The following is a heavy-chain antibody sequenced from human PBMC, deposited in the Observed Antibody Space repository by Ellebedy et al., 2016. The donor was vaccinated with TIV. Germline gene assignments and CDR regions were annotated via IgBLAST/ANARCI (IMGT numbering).Heavy chain of an antibody. CDR3: ARVRDNSSYY. Sequence: ASVKVSCKASGYTFTSYDINWVRQATGQRLEWMGWMNPNSGNTGYAQKFQGRVTITMNTSISTAYMELSSLRAEDTAVYFCARVRDNSSYYWGKGTLVTVSS. J-gene: IGHJ4*02. V-gene: IGHV1-8*03. CDR1: GYTFTSYD. D-gene: IGHD6-6*01. CDR2: MNPNSGNT.